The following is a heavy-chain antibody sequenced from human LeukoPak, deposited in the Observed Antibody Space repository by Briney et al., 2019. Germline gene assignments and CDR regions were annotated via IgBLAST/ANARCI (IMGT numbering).Heavy chain of an antibody. CDR2: IKSKTEGGTT. Sequence: PGGSLRLSCAASGFIFSNALMNWVRQAPGKGLEWVGRIKSKTEGGTTDYAAPVKGRFTISRDDSQITVDLQISSLTAEDTAMYFCTTTYIVASTRKFGDYWGQGTLVVVSS. J-gene: IGHJ4*02. CDR1: GFIFSNAL. D-gene: IGHD5-12*01. CDR3: TTTYIVASTRKFGDY. V-gene: IGHV3-15*01.